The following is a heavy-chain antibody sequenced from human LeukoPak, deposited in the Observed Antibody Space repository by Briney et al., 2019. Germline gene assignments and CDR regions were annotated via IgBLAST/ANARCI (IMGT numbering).Heavy chain of an antibody. Sequence: SETLSLTCTVSGASISSYYWSWIRQPPGKGLEWIGYIYYSGSTNYSPSLKSRVTISGDTSKNKFFLNLSSVTAADTAMYYCARGRYYYDSSGYPYNWFDPWGQGTLVTVSS. CDR3: ARGRYYYDSSGYPYNWFDP. CDR2: IYYSGST. D-gene: IGHD3-22*01. V-gene: IGHV4-59*01. CDR1: GASISSYY. J-gene: IGHJ5*02.